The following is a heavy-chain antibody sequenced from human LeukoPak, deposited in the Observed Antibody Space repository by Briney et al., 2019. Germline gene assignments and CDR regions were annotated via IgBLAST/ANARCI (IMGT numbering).Heavy chain of an antibody. CDR3: ARGLSGYSSSWGH. D-gene: IGHD6-13*01. CDR1: GGSISSGSYY. Sequence: SQTLSLTCTVSGGSISSGSYYWSWIRQPAGTGLEWIGRIYTSGSTNYNPSLKSRVTISVDTSKNQFSLKLSSVTAADTAVYYCARGLSGYSSSWGHWGQGTLVTVSS. V-gene: IGHV4-61*02. J-gene: IGHJ1*01. CDR2: IYTSGST.